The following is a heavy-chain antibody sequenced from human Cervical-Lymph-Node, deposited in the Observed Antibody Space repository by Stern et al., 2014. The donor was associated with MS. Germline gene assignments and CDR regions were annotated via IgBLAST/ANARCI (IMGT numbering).Heavy chain of an antibody. CDR1: GFTFSSAW. CDR2: INIDGSST. CDR3: TSGNYGMDV. D-gene: IGHD1-26*01. Sequence: VQLVESGGGLVQPGGSLRLSWAASGFTFSSAWMYWVRQAPGKGLVCVSRINIDGSSTYYADSVKGRFNTSRDNAKSTLYLQMNSLRAEDTAVYYCTSGNYGMDVWGQGTTVTVSS. J-gene: IGHJ6*02. V-gene: IGHV3-74*02.